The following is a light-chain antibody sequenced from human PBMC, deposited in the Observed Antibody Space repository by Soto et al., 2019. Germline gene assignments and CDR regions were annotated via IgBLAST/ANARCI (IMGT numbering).Light chain of an antibody. CDR2: DAY. J-gene: IGKJ5*01. CDR1: QSISSW. V-gene: IGKV1-5*01. CDR3: QQYNSCPIT. Sequence: DIQMTQSPSTLSASLGDRVTITCRASQSISSWLAWYQQKPGKAPKLLIYDAYSLESGTPSRFSGRRSGTEFTLTISSLQPDDFATYYCQQYNSCPITFGQGTRLEIK.